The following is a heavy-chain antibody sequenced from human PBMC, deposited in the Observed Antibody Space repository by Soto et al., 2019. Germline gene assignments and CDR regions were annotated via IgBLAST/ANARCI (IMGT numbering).Heavy chain of an antibody. Sequence: SETLSLTCTVSGGSLSSGDYYWSWIRQPPGKGLEWIGYIYYSGSTYYNPSLKSRVTISVDTSKNQFSLKLSSVTAADTAVYYCARGSDYYDSSGSDYWGQGTLVTVSS. J-gene: IGHJ4*02. D-gene: IGHD3-22*01. CDR1: GGSLSSGDYY. CDR3: ARGSDYYDSSGSDY. CDR2: IYYSGST. V-gene: IGHV4-30-4*01.